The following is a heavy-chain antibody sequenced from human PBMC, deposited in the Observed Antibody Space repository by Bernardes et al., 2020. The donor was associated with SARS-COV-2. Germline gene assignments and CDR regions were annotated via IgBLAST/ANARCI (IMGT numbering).Heavy chain of an antibody. CDR1: GFTFNDYV. V-gene: IGHV3-20*04. J-gene: IGHJ4*02. D-gene: IGHD6-25*01. CDR3: ARFYSSGLLFYFDY. Sequence: GGSLRLSCAASGFTFNDYVMGWVRQAPGKGLEWVSNINWNGGRTNYVDSVKGRFTISRDNAKSSLYLQMNSLRAEDTASYYCARFYSSGLLFYFDYWGLGTLVTVSS. CDR2: INWNGGRT.